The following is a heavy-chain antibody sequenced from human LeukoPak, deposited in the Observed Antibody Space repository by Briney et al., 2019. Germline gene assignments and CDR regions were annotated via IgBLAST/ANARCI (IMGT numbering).Heavy chain of an antibody. CDR1: GVSFSGYY. CDR2: INHSGST. J-gene: IGHJ2*01. Sequence: SETLSLTCAVYGVSFSGYYWSWIRQPPGKGLEWIGEINHSGSTNYNPSLKSRVTISIDKSKMQFSLELGSVIAAGTAVYYCSRGYDILTGYHDYWYFDLWGRGTLVTVSS. CDR3: SRGYDILTGYHDYWYFDL. D-gene: IGHD3-9*01. V-gene: IGHV4-34*01.